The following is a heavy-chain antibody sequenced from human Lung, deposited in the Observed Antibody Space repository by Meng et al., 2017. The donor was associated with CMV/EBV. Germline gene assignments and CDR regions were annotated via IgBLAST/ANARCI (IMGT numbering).Heavy chain of an antibody. Sequence: GGSLRLSCAASGFTVSSNYMSWVRQAPGKGLEWVSVIYSGGSTYYADSVKGRFTISRDNSKNTLYLQMNSLRAEDTAVYYCARIVVPAAIDYWGRGTLVTVSS. V-gene: IGHV3-53*01. CDR2: IYSGGST. D-gene: IGHD2-2*02. CDR3: ARIVVPAAIDY. J-gene: IGHJ4*02. CDR1: GFTVSSNY.